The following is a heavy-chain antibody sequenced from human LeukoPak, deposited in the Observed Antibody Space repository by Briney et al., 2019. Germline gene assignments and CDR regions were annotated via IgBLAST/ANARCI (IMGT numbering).Heavy chain of an antibody. CDR2: ISSSGSTI. D-gene: IGHD6-13*01. J-gene: IGHJ4*02. Sequence: GGSLRLSCAASGFTFSDYYMSWIRQAPGKGLEWVSYISSSGSTIYYAGSVKGRFTISRDNAKNSLYLQMNSLRAEDTAVYYCARESIAAARALFDYWGQGTLVTVSS. V-gene: IGHV3-11*01. CDR1: GFTFSDYY. CDR3: ARESIAAARALFDY.